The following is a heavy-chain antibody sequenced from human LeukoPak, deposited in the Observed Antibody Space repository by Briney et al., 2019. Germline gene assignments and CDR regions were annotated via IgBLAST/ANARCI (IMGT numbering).Heavy chain of an antibody. CDR2: IYYSGST. CDR1: GGSVSSSSYY. CDR3: ARDDRRTDYYDFWSGYPKGHIDY. J-gene: IGHJ4*02. Sequence: PSETLSLTCTVSGGSVSSSSYYWGWIRQPPGKGLEWIGSIYYSGSTYYNPSHKSRVTISVDTSKNQFSLKLSSVTAADTAVYYCARDDRRTDYYDFWSGYPKGHIDYWGQGTLVTVSS. D-gene: IGHD3-3*01. V-gene: IGHV4-39*02.